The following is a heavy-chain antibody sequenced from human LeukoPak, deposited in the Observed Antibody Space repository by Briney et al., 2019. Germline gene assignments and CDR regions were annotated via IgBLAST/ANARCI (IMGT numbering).Heavy chain of an antibody. J-gene: IGHJ4*02. Sequence: GASVKVSCKASGYTFTSYYMHWVRQAPGQGLEWMGIINPSGGSTSYAQKFQGRVTMTRDMSTSTVYMELSSLRSEDTAVYYCASLPDYDILTGYYPYWGQGTLVTVSS. CDR2: INPSGGST. CDR3: ASLPDYDILTGYYPY. V-gene: IGHV1-46*01. CDR1: GYTFTSYY. D-gene: IGHD3-9*01.